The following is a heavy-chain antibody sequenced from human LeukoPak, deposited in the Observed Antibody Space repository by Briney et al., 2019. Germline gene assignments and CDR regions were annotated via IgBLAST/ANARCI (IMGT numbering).Heavy chain of an antibody. CDR2: ISGSGAST. CDR1: GFTFRSYA. D-gene: IGHD1/OR15-1a*01. CDR3: AKDSVSGGWTNYDFDY. Sequence: GGSLRLSCAASGFTFRSYAMNWVRQAPGKGLEWVSVISGSGASTYYADSGKGRFTITRDNSKNTLYLTMNSLRAEDTAVYYCAKDSVSGGWTNYDFDYWGQGTLVTVSS. J-gene: IGHJ4*02. V-gene: IGHV3-23*01.